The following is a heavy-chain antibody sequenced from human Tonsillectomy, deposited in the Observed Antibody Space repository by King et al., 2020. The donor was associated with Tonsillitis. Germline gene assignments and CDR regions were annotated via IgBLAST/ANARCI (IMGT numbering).Heavy chain of an antibody. CDR2: ISWNRGSR. Sequence: VQLVESGGGLVQPGRSLRLSCAASGFTFDDYAMHWVRQAPGKGLEWVSGISWNRGSRVYADSVKGRFTISRDNAKHSLYLQMNSLRAEDTALYYCAKAKDGYNSYYFDYWGQGTLVTVSS. J-gene: IGHJ4*02. V-gene: IGHV3-9*01. CDR3: AKAKDGYNSYYFDY. CDR1: GFTFDDYA. D-gene: IGHD5-24*01.